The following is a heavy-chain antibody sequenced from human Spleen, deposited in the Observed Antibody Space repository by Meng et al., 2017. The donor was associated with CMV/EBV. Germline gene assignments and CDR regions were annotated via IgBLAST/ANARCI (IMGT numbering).Heavy chain of an antibody. CDR1: GYTFTSYG. J-gene: IGHJ5*02. D-gene: IGHD3-3*01. CDR2: ISAYNGNT. Sequence: ASVKVSCKASGYTFTSYGISWVRQAPGQGLEWMGWISAYNGNTNYAQKLQGRVTMTTDTSTSTVYMDLSSLRSEDTSVYYCARDGTPYHDFWSGYRHWFGPWGQGTLVTVSS. CDR3: ARDGTPYHDFWSGYRHWFGP. V-gene: IGHV1-18*01.